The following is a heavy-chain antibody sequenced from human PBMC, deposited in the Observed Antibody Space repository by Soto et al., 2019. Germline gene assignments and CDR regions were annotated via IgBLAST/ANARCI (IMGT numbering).Heavy chain of an antibody. Sequence: GGSLRLSCAASGFTFSSYSMNWVRQSPGKGLEWVSSISSSSSYIYDADSVKGRFTVSRDSAKNSLYLQMNSLRAEDTAVYYCARDKERSDSSSHYGMGVWGQGTTVTVSS. D-gene: IGHD1-26*01. J-gene: IGHJ6*02. V-gene: IGHV3-21*01. CDR2: ISSSSSYI. CDR3: ARDKERSDSSSHYGMGV. CDR1: GFTFSSYS.